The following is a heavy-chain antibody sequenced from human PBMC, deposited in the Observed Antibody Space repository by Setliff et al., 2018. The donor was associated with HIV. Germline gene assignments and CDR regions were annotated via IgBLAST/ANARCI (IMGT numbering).Heavy chain of an antibody. V-gene: IGHV4-59*11. CDR2: IYYSETT. J-gene: IGHJ3*02. CDR3: ARLDDSGSYYENAFDI. D-gene: IGHD1-26*01. CDR1: GASISSHY. Sequence: SETLSLTCTVSGASISSHYWSWIRQSPGKGLEWIGSIYYSETTNNNTSLKSRLTMLIDTSGDYFSLNLRSVTAADTAVYYCARLDDSGSYYENAFDIWGQGAMVTVSS.